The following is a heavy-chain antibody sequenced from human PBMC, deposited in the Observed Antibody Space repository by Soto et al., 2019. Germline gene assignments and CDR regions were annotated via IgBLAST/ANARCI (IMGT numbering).Heavy chain of an antibody. V-gene: IGHV4-4*07. CDR2: IFANGHT. CDR1: GGSISEKY. CDR3: VASLAASGLNWLDP. J-gene: IGHJ5*02. Sequence: PSETLSLTCIVSGGSISEKYWNWVRQPPGKGLEWIGLIFANGHTDYNPSLKSRVTMSVDASKNRFSLRLTSMTAADTAAYYCVASLAASGLNWLDPWGRGTLVTVSS. D-gene: IGHD6-13*01.